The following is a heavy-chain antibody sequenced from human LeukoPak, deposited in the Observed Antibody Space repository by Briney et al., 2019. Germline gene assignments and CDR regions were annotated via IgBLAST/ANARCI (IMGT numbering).Heavy chain of an antibody. CDR3: AYSSGWYWFDP. Sequence: SQTLSLTCTVSGGSISSGDYYWSWIRQPPGKGLEWIGYIYYSGCTYYNPSLKSRVTISVDTSKNQFSLKLSSVTAADTAVYYCAYSSGWYWFDPWGQGTLVTVSS. D-gene: IGHD6-19*01. CDR2: IYYSGCT. CDR1: GGSISSGDYY. J-gene: IGHJ5*02. V-gene: IGHV4-30-4*01.